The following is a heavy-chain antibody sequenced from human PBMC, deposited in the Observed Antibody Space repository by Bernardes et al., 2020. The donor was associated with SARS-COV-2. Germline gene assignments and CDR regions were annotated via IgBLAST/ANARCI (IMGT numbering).Heavy chain of an antibody. D-gene: IGHD6-25*01. CDR2: IRSRPYGGTP. Sequence: GSLRLTYTAAVFTLGDYAINWLRPAPGKGLEWVGFIRSRPYGGTPEYAASVKDIFSISRDDSKNVAYLQMNSLKTEDTAVYYCSRSYLAATTTNFDYWGQGTLVTVSS. CDR3: SRSYLAATTTNFDY. V-gene: IGHV3-49*03. CDR1: VFTLGDYA. J-gene: IGHJ4*02.